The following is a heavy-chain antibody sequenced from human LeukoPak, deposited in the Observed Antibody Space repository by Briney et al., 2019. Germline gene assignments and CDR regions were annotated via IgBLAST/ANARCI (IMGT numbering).Heavy chain of an antibody. D-gene: IGHD3-10*01. Sequence: GGSLRLSCAASGFTFSDYYMNWIRQAPGKGLEWVSYISSSGNTIYYADSVKGRFTISRDNAKNSLYLQMNSLRAEDTAVYYCARRGVYGSGAYYFDYWGQGTLVTVSS. V-gene: IGHV3-11*04. J-gene: IGHJ4*02. CDR2: ISSSGNTI. CDR3: ARRGVYGSGAYYFDY. CDR1: GFTFSDYY.